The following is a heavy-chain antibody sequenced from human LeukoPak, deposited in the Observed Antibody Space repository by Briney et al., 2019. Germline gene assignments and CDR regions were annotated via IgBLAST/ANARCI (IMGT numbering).Heavy chain of an antibody. CDR1: GYTFTSYY. J-gene: IGHJ4*02. CDR3: ARDLQRITMVRGVMAIFDY. D-gene: IGHD3-10*01. Sequence: GASVKVSCKASGYTFTSYYMHWVRQAPGQGLEWMGIINPSGGSTSYAQKFQGRVTMTRDTSTSTVYMELSSLRSEDTAVYYCARDLQRITMVRGVMAIFDYWGQGTLVTVSS. V-gene: IGHV1-46*01. CDR2: INPSGGST.